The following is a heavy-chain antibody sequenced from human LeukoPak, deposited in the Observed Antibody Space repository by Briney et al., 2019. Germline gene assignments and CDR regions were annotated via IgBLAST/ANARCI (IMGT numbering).Heavy chain of an antibody. CDR3: ARAYYDILTGHYYYYYYGMDA. Sequence: ASVKVSCKASGYTFTSYGISWVRQAPGQGLEWMGWISAYNGNTNYAQKLQGRVTMTTDTSTSTAYMELRSLRSDDTAVYYCARAYYDILTGHYYYYYYGMDAWGQGTTVTVSS. D-gene: IGHD3-9*01. J-gene: IGHJ6*02. V-gene: IGHV1-18*01. CDR1: GYTFTSYG. CDR2: ISAYNGNT.